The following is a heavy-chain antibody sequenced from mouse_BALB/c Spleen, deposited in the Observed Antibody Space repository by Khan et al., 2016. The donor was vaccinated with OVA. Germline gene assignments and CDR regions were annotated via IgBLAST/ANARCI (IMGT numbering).Heavy chain of an antibody. D-gene: IGHD1-1*01. CDR2: INYSGST. V-gene: IGHV3-2*02. CDR3: ARDVSRYNYARDY. Sequence: EVQLQESGPGLVNPSQSLSLTCTVTGYSITSDYAWNWIRQFPGNKLEWMGYINYSGSTNYNPALKSRISITRDTSKNQFFLQLNSVTTEDTATYDCARDVSRYNYARDYWGQGTSVTVSS. CDR1: GYSITSDYA. J-gene: IGHJ4*01.